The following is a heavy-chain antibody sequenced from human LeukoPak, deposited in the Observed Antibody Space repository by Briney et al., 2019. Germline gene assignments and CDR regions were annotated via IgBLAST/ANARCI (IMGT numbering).Heavy chain of an antibody. CDR1: GYTFTSYY. J-gene: IGHJ4*02. D-gene: IGHD3-10*01. CDR3: ARDLFYSVSGTYYNVGRVFNY. Sequence: ASVKVSCKASGYTFTSYYMHWVRQAPGQGLEWMGWINPNSGGTNYAQKFQGRVTMTRDTSITTAYMELTSLRSDDTAVYYCARDLFYSVSGTYYNVGRVFNYWGQGTLVIVSS. V-gene: IGHV1-2*02. CDR2: INPNSGGT.